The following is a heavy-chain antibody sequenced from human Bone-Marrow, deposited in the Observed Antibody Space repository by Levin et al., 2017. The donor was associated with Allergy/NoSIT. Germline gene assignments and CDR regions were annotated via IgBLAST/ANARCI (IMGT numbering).Heavy chain of an antibody. V-gene: IGHV2-5*02. D-gene: IGHD5-24*01. CDR2: IYWDDDK. CDR1: GFSLSTSGVG. CDR3: AQIRDGYNLGTD. Sequence: SGPTLVKPTQTLTLTCTFSGFSLSTSGVGVGWIRQPPGKALEWLALIYWDDDKRYSPSLKSRLAITKDTSKNQVVLTMTNMDPVDTATYYCAQIRDGYNLGTDWGQGTLVTVSS. J-gene: IGHJ4*02.